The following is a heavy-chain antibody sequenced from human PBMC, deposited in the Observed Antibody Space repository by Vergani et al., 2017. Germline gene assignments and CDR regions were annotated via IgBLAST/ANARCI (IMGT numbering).Heavy chain of an antibody. V-gene: IGHV1-69*01. J-gene: IGHJ6*02. D-gene: IGHD3-22*01. CDR3: ARGDYYDSSGYPNNSYSDYCMDV. Sequence: QVQLVQSGAEVKKPGSSVKVSCKASGGTFSSYAISWVRQAPGQGLEWMGGIIPIFGTANYAQEFQGRVTITADQSTSTAYMELSSLRSEDTAVYYCARGDYYDSSGYPNNSYSDYCMDVWGQGTTVTVSS. CDR2: IIPIFGTA. CDR1: GGTFSSYA.